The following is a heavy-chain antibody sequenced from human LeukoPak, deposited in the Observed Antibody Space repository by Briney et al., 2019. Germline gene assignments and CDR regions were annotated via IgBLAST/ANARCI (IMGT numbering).Heavy chain of an antibody. CDR3: ARDEVIYGDHNFDY. J-gene: IGHJ4*02. V-gene: IGHV3-33*01. D-gene: IGHD4-17*01. CDR2: IWYDGSNK. CDR1: GFTFSSYG. Sequence: AGSLRLSCAASGFTFSSYGMHWVRQAPGKGLEWGEVIWYDGSNKYYGGSVKGRFTISRDNSKNPLYLQMNSLRAEDTGVSYRARDEVIYGDHNFDYWGQGTLVTVYS.